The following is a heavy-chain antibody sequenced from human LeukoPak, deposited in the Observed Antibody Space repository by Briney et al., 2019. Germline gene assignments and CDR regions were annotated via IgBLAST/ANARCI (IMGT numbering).Heavy chain of an antibody. CDR1: GYTFTGYY. D-gene: IGHD4-23*01. CDR2: INPNSGGT. J-gene: IGHJ4*02. Sequence: ASVKVSCKASGYTFTGYYMHWVRQAPGQGLEWMGWINPNSGGTNYAQKFQGRVTMTRDTSTSTVYMELSSLRSEDTAVYYCARGDYGGRGCLDYWGQGTLVTVSS. CDR3: ARGDYGGRGCLDY. V-gene: IGHV1-2*02.